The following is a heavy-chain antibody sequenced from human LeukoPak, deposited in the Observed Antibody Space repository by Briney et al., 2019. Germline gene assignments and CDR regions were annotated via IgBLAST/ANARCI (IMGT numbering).Heavy chain of an antibody. CDR1: GFTFSHYY. V-gene: IGHV3-11*01. Sequence: PGGSLRLTCAASGFTFSHYYMSWIRHAPGKGLEWVSYIGSSGSNRYYADSVKGRFTISRDNAKNSLYLQMNSLRAEDTAVYYCARRGDLLDYWGQGTLVTVSS. CDR3: ARRGDLLDY. CDR2: IGSSGSNR. D-gene: IGHD3-16*01. J-gene: IGHJ4*02.